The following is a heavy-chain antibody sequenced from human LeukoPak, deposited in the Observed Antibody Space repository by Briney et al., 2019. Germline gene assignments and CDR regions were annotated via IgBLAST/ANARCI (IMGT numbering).Heavy chain of an antibody. Sequence: SVKVSCKASGGTFITYAISWVRQAPGQGLEWMGRIIPILGITNYAQKFQGRVTITADKSTNTAYMELSNLRSEDTAVYYCATDRALVRELWSASAFDYWGQGTLVTVSS. CDR2: IIPILGIT. CDR1: GGTFITYA. J-gene: IGHJ4*02. V-gene: IGHV1-69*04. D-gene: IGHD5-18*01. CDR3: ATDRALVRELWSASAFDY.